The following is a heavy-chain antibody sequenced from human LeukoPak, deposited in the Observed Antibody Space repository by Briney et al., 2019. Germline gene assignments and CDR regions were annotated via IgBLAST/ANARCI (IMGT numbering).Heavy chain of an antibody. V-gene: IGHV1-18*01. J-gene: IGHJ5*02. CDR3: ARDYSGSPGWFDP. CDR1: GYTFTGYG. D-gene: IGHD1-26*01. Sequence: ASVKVSCKASGYTFTGYGFSWVRQAPGQGLEWMGWSSSYNGNTNYVQKFQGRVTMTTDTSTSTAYMELRSLTSADTAVYYCARDYSGSPGWFDPWGQGTLVTVSS. CDR2: SSSYNGNT.